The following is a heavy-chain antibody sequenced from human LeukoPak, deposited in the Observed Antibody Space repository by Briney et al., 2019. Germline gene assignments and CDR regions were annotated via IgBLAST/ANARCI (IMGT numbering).Heavy chain of an antibody. CDR3: ARGRMITDFWRGFCDS. CDR2: INPSDGAT. CDR1: GYTFNSYY. D-gene: IGHD3-3*01. Sequence: ASVKVSCKASGYTFNSYYMYWVRQAPGQGLERMGIINPSDGATAYPQKFQGRVTMTRDTSTTTVYMELRSLRSEDTAVYYCARGRMITDFWRGFCDSWGQGTLVTVSS. V-gene: IGHV1-46*02. J-gene: IGHJ4*02.